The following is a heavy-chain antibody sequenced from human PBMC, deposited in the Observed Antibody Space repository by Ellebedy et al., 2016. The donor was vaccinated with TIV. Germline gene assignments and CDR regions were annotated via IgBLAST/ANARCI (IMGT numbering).Heavy chain of an antibody. CDR2: INAGNGNT. V-gene: IGHV1-3*01. Sequence: AASVKVSCKASGYTFTSYAMHWVRQAPGQRLEWMGWINAGNGNTKYSQKLQGRVTMTTDTSTSTAYMELRSLRSDDTAVYYCARGDSSGFDPWGQGTLVTVSS. D-gene: IGHD6-19*01. CDR3: ARGDSSGFDP. CDR1: GYTFTSYA. J-gene: IGHJ5*02.